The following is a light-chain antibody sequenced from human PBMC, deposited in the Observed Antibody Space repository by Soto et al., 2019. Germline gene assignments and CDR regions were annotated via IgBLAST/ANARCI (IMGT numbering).Light chain of an antibody. CDR2: KAS. V-gene: IGKV1-5*03. CDR3: QQYASSSRT. CDR1: QSISSW. Sequence: DIPMTQSPSTLSASVGDRITITCRASQSISSWLAWYQQKPGKAPNLLIYKASSLESGVPSRFGGSGSGTEFTLTISSLQPDDFATYYCQQYASSSRTFGQGTKVEIK. J-gene: IGKJ1*01.